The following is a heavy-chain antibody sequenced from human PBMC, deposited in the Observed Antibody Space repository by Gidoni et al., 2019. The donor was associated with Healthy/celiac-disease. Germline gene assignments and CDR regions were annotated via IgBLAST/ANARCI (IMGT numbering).Heavy chain of an antibody. Sequence: QVQLQESGPGLVKPSETLSLTCTVSGGSISSYYWSWIRQPTGKGLEWIGYIYYSGSTNYNPSLKSRVTISVDTSKNQFSLKLSSVTAADTAVYYCAREGVPNWFDPWGQGTLVTVSS. V-gene: IGHV4-59*01. CDR1: GGSISSYY. CDR3: AREGVPNWFDP. CDR2: IYYSGST. J-gene: IGHJ5*02.